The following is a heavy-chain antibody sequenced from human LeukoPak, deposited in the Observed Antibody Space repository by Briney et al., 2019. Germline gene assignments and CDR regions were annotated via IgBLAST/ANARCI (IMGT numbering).Heavy chain of an antibody. J-gene: IGHJ4*02. D-gene: IGHD3-16*01. CDR2: ISSSSSYI. V-gene: IGHV3-21*04. Sequence: GGSLRLSCAASGFTFSSYSMNWVRQAPGKGLEWVSSISSSSSYIYYADSVEGRFTVSRDNSKNTLYLDMKSLRADDTAVYYCARDLHPRLTGYFDYWGQGTVVTVSS. CDR3: ARDLHPRLTGYFDY. CDR1: GFTFSSYS.